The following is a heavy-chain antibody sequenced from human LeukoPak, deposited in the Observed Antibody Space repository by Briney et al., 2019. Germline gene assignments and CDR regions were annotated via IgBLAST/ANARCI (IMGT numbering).Heavy chain of an antibody. CDR3: ARAGKYYDILTGFSSMGFDP. CDR2: MNPNSGNT. Sequence: ASVKVSCKASGYTFTSYDINWVRQATGQGLEWMGWMNPNSGNTGYAQKFQGRVTITRNTSISTAYMELSRLRSEDTAVYYCARAGKYYDILTGFSSMGFDPWGQGTLVTVSS. J-gene: IGHJ5*02. D-gene: IGHD3-9*01. V-gene: IGHV1-8*03. CDR1: GYTFTSYD.